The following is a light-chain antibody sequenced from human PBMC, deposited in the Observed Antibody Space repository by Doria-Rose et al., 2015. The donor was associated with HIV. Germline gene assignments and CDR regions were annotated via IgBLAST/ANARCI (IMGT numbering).Light chain of an antibody. CDR2: DGS. CDR3: HQYGTSWT. J-gene: IGKJ1*01. Sequence: EIVLTQSPGTLSLSPGERATLSRRASQSFSSTYLAWYQQNPGQAPSLLIYDGSTRATGIPGRFSASGSGTDFTLTINRLEPEDFALYYCHQYGTSWTFGQGTKVEI. V-gene: IGKV3-20*01. CDR1: QSFSSTY.